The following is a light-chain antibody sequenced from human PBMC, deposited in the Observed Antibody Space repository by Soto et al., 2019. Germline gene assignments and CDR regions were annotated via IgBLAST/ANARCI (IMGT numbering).Light chain of an antibody. CDR1: SSDVGGYNY. V-gene: IGLV2-14*03. CDR2: EVS. CDR3: SSYTSSSTLV. J-gene: IGLJ1*01. Sequence: QSVLTRPASVSGSPGQSITISCTGTSSDVGGYNYVSWHQQHPGKAPKVMIYEVSNRPSGVSNRFSGSKSGNTASLTISGLQAEDEADYYCSSYTSSSTLVFGTGTKVTVL.